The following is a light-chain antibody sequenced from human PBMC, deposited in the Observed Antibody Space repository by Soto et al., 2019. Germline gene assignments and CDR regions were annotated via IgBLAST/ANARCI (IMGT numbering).Light chain of an antibody. CDR2: EGS. CDR3: CSYAGSSTFNV. CDR1: SSDVGSYNL. V-gene: IGLV2-23*03. J-gene: IGLJ1*01. Sequence: QSVLTQPASVSGSPGQSITISCTGTSSDVGSYNLVSWYQQHPGKAPKLMIYEGSKRPSGVSNRFSGSKSGNTASLTISGLQAEDEADYYCCSYAGSSTFNVCGTGTKVT.